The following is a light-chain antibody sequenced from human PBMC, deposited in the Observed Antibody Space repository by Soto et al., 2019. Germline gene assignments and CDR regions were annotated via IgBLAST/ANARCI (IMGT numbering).Light chain of an antibody. CDR2: GNS. CDR1: SSNIGAGYD. Sequence: QSVLTQPPSVSGAPGQKVTISCTGSSSNIGAGYDVHWYQQLPGTAPKLLIYGNSNPPSGVPDRFSGSKSGTSASLAITGLQAEDEADYDCQSFDSGLSGSVFGGGTELTVL. J-gene: IGLJ3*02. CDR3: QSFDSGLSGSV. V-gene: IGLV1-40*01.